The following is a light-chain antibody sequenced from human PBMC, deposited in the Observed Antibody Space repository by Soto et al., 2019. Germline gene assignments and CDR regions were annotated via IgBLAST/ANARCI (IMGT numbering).Light chain of an antibody. CDR2: DAS. CDR1: QSVSGW. J-gene: IGKJ2*01. CDR3: QQYSDYYT. V-gene: IGKV1-5*01. Sequence: DIQMTQSPSTLSASVGDRVTFTCRASQSVSGWLAWYQQKPGKAPTVLIYDASTLKSGVPSRFSGSGFGTEFTLTISRLQPADFATYYCQQYSDYYTFGQGTKLEI.